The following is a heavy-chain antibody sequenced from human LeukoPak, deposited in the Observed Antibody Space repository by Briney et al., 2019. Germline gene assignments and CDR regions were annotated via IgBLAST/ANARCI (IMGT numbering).Heavy chain of an antibody. J-gene: IGHJ5*01. D-gene: IGHD6-19*01. CDR1: GFTVSNYG. CDR3: AKPISGGLAVTADWFHP. CDR2: IGGSSGGT. V-gene: IGHV3-23*01. Sequence: GGSLRLSCTASGFTVSNYGLTWVRQAPGKGLEWVSGIGGSSGGTYYADSVKGRFTISRDNSKNTLYLQLNTLRADDTATYYCAKPISGGLAVTADWFHPWGQGTLVVVSS.